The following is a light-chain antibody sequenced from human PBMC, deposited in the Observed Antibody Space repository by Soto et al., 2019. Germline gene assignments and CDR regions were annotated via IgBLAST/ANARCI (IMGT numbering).Light chain of an antibody. V-gene: IGKV3-20*01. CDR1: QSLSSNN. CDR2: GAS. CDR3: QQYGSSPSS. Sequence: EIVLTQSPGTLSLSPGERATLSCRASQSLSSNNLDWYQQKPGQAPRLLIYGASRNATGIPDRVSGSGAGTDFTLTINRLESEDFAVYYCQQYGSSPSSFGPGTKVDFK. J-gene: IGKJ3*01.